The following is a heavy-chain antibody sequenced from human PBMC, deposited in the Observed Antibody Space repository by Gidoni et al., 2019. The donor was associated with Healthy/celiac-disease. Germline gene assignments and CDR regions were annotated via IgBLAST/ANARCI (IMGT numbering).Heavy chain of an antibody. CDR2: IDTSGST. CDR1: GGSIRSGSYY. J-gene: IGHJ4*02. D-gene: IGHD3-22*01. CDR3: ASGTYYYDSSGYYYPLDY. V-gene: IGHV4-61*02. Sequence: QVQLQESGPGLVKPSQTLSLTCTVSGGSIRSGSYYWSWIRQPAGKGLEWIGRIDTSGSTNYNPSLKSRVTMSVDTSKNQFSLKLSSVTAADTAVYYCASGTYYYDSSGYYYPLDYWGQGTLVTVSS.